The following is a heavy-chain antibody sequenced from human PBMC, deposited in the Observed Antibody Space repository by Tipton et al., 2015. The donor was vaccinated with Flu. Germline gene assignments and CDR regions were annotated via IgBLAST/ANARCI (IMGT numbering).Heavy chain of an antibody. CDR3: ARGRRYGDYIFDY. CDR1: GFTVSSNY. CDR2: IYSGGST. Sequence: SLRLSCVVSGFTVSSNYMTWVRQAPGKGLEWVSVIYSGGSTKYADSVKGRFTISRDNAKNSLYLQMNSLRAEDTAVYYCARGRRYGDYIFDYWGQGTLVTVSS. J-gene: IGHJ4*02. V-gene: IGHV3-53*01. D-gene: IGHD4-17*01.